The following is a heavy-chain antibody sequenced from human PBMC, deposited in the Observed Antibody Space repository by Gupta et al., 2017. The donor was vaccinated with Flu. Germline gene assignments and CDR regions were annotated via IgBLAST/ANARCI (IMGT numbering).Heavy chain of an antibody. CDR3: AKQWMVWSGDSMDV. D-gene: IGHD3-3*01. CDR1: GVSLTTITYY. V-gene: IGHV4-39*01. J-gene: IGHJ6*03. CDR2: VYYSGRS. Sequence: QLQLQESGPGLVRPSETLSLTCSVSGVSLTTITYYWGWIRQAPGETLEWIGSVYYSGRSDYNPSLRSRATISIDTSKNQFSLNLNSVTAADTAVYYCAKQWMVWSGDSMDVWGKGTTVSVSS.